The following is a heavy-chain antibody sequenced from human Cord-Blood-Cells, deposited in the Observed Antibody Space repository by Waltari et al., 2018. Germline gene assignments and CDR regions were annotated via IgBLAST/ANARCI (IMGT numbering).Heavy chain of an antibody. Sequence: SFSGYYWSWIRQPPGKGLEWIGEINHSGSTNYNPSLKSRVTISVDTSKNQFSLKLSSVTAADTAVYYCARGGDGYNYRGFDYWGQGTLVTVSS. CDR3: ARGGDGYNYRGFDY. D-gene: IGHD5-12*01. J-gene: IGHJ4*02. CDR1: SFSGYY. V-gene: IGHV4-34*01. CDR2: INHSGST.